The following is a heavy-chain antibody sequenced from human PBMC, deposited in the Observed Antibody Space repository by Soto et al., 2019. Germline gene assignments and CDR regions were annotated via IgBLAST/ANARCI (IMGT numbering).Heavy chain of an antibody. D-gene: IGHD1-7*01. Sequence: QVQLQESGPGLVKPSGTLSLTCAVSGASISSNNWWSWVRQPPGNGLEWIGETYHSGQTNYNPSLKSRVTISVDKSKNQFSLKLSSVTAADTAVYYCARDRLELSPYHYLYGVDVWGQGTTVTVSS. J-gene: IGHJ6*02. CDR3: ARDRLELSPYHYLYGVDV. CDR2: TYHSGQT. CDR1: GASISSNNW. V-gene: IGHV4-4*02.